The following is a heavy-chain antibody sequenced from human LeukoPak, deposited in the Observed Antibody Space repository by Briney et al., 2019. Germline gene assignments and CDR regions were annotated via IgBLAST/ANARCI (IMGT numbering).Heavy chain of an antibody. J-gene: IGHJ4*02. D-gene: IGHD6-19*01. CDR3: ARVPIYSSGWSGDDY. CDR2: ISSSSSYI. Sequence: GGSLRLSCAASGFTFSSYSMNWVRQAPGKGLEWVSSISSSSSYIYYADSVKGRFTISRDNAKNSLYLQMNSLRAEDTAVYHCARVPIYSSGWSGDDYWGQGTLVTVSS. CDR1: GFTFSSYS. V-gene: IGHV3-21*01.